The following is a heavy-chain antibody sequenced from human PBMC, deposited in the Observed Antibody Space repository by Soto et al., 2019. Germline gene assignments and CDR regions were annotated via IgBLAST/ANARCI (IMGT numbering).Heavy chain of an antibody. D-gene: IGHD2-21*02. V-gene: IGHV5-51*01. CDR2: IYPGDSDT. J-gene: IGHJ1*01. CDR3: ARLAYCGGDCYIYFQH. Sequence: GESLKISCKGSGYSFTSYWIGWVRQMPGKGLGWMGIIYPGDSDTRYSPSFQGQVTISADKSISTAYLQWSSLKASDTAMYYCARLAYCGGDCYIYFQHWGQGTLVTVSS. CDR1: GYSFTSYW.